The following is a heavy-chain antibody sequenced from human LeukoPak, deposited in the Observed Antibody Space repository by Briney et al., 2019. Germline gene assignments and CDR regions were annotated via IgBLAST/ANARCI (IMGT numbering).Heavy chain of an antibody. J-gene: IGHJ4*02. CDR1: GYTFTSYD. Sequence: ASVKVSCKASGYTFTSYDINWVRQATGQGLEWMGWMNPNSGNTGYAQKFQGRVTITRNTSISTAYMELSSLRSEDTAVYYCARHSWVAAAGSISHFDYWGQGTLVTVSS. CDR2: MNPNSGNT. CDR3: ARHSWVAAAGSISHFDY. V-gene: IGHV1-8*03. D-gene: IGHD6-13*01.